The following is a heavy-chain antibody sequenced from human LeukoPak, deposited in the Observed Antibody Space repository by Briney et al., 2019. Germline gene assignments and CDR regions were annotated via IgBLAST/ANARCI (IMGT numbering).Heavy chain of an antibody. CDR1: GYTFTGYY. CDR2: ISPNSGDT. Sequence: GASVKISCKASGYTFTGYYLHWVRQAPGQGLEWMGWISPNSGDTNYAQKFRGRVNMTRDTSISTAYMELSRLRSDDTAIYYCARGGFDYWGQGTLVTVSS. CDR3: ARGGFDY. J-gene: IGHJ4*02. V-gene: IGHV1-2*02.